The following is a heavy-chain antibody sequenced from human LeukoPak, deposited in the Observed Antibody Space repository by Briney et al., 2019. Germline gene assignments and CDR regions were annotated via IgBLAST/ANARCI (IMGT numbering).Heavy chain of an antibody. V-gene: IGHV4-39*01. CDR3: ARHLRYGSGHHFDY. CDR1: GGSISSSSYD. Sequence: SETLSLTCTVSGGSISSSSYDWGWIRQPPGKGLEWIGSIYYSGSTYYNPSLKSRVTISVDTSKNQFALKLSSVTAADTAVYYCARHLRYGSGHHFDYWGQGTLVTVSS. D-gene: IGHD3-3*01. J-gene: IGHJ4*02. CDR2: IYYSGST.